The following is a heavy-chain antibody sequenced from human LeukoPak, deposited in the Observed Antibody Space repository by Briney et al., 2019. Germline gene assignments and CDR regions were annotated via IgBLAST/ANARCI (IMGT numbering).Heavy chain of an antibody. CDR2: ISGSGGST. CDR1: GFTFSSYA. Sequence: GGSLRLSCAASGFTFSSYAMSWVRQAPGKGLEWVSAISGSGGSTYYADSVKGRFSISRDNSKNTLYLQMNSLRAEDTAVYYCARDSSGYGSFDYWGRGTLVTVSS. J-gene: IGHJ4*02. CDR3: ARDSSGYGSFDY. D-gene: IGHD3-22*01. V-gene: IGHV3-23*01.